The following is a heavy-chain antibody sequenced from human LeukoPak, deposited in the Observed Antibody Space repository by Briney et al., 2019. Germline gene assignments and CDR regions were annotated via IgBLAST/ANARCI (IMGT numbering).Heavy chain of an antibody. CDR3: AMWGDRPRVNWFDP. CDR2: IYHSGRA. J-gene: IGHJ5*02. V-gene: IGHV4-4*02. D-gene: IGHD3-16*01. CDR1: GASIFSGNW. Sequence: SGTLSLTCAVSGASIFSGNWWSWVRQPPGKGLEWIGEIYHSGRANYNPSLKSRVTMSIDTSKNQFSLKLSSVTAADTAVYYCAMWGDRPRVNWFDPRGQGTLVTVSS.